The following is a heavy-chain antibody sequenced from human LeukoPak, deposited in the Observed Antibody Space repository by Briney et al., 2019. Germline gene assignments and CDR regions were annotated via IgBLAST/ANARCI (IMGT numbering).Heavy chain of an antibody. CDR1: GFTFSTYT. CDR2: IWYDGSNK. CDR3: AREGIAVAGGGYFDY. J-gene: IGHJ4*02. Sequence: PGGSLRLSCTASGFTFSTYTMNWVRQSPGKGLDWVAVIWYDGSNKYYADSVKGRFTISRDNSKNMVYLQMNSLRAEDTAVYYCAREGIAVAGGGYFDYWGQGTLVTVSS. V-gene: IGHV3-33*08. D-gene: IGHD6-19*01.